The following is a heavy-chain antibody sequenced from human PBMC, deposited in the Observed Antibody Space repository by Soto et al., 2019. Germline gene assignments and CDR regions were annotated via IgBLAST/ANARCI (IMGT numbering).Heavy chain of an antibody. Sequence: EVQLVESGGGLVQPGGSLRLSCAASGFTFSNYWMHWVRQAPGKGLEWVANINEDASKAFYVDSVKGRFTISRDNAKNSLHLQMNSLRADDTAVYYGAFFKVPGDWGQGTMVTVSS. J-gene: IGHJ3*01. CDR1: GFTFSNYW. CDR2: INEDASKA. CDR3: AFFKVPGD. V-gene: IGHV3-7*01. D-gene: IGHD6-19*01.